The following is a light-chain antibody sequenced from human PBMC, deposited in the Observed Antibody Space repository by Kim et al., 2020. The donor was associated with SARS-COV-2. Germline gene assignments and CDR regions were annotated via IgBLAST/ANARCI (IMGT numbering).Light chain of an antibody. Sequence: DIQITQSPSSLSASIEDRLTITCRASEDTGDYVAWYQQKPGKLPNLLISGASTLEEGVPSRFSGSRSGTHYTCTISSLQPEDVATYYCQKYNNVPLTFGGGTKVDIK. CDR2: GAS. CDR1: EDTGDY. J-gene: IGKJ4*01. V-gene: IGKV1-27*01. CDR3: QKYNNVPLT.